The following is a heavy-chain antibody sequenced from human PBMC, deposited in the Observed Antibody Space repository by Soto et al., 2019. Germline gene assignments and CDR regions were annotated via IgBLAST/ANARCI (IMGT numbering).Heavy chain of an antibody. V-gene: IGHV4-31*03. CDR3: ARVAEHIVVVTAIRAGYYFDY. Sequence: QVQLQESGPGLVKPSQTLSLTCTVSGGSISSGGYYWSWIRQHPGKGLEWIGYIYYSGSTYYNPSHKSRLTISVDTSKNQFSLKLSSVTAADTAVYYCARVAEHIVVVTAIRAGYYFDYWGQGTLVTVSS. D-gene: IGHD2-21*02. CDR2: IYYSGST. CDR1: GGSISSGGYY. J-gene: IGHJ4*02.